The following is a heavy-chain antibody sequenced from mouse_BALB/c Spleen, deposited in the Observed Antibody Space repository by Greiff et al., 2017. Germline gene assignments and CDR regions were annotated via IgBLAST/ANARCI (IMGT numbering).Heavy chain of an antibody. CDR2: INPYNGDT. Sequence: VQLQQSGPELVKPGASVMISCKASGYSFTGYFMNWVMQSHGKSLEWIGRINPYNGDTFYNQKFKGKATLTVDKSSSTAHMELRSLASEDSAVYYCAKYRYDGPYYAMDYWGQGTSVTVSS. CDR3: AKYRYDGPYYAMDY. D-gene: IGHD2-14*01. V-gene: IGHV1-20*02. CDR1: GYSFTGYF. J-gene: IGHJ4*01.